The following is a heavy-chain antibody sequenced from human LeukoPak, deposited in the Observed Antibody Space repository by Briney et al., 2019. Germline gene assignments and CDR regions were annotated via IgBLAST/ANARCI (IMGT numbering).Heavy chain of an antibody. CDR1: GFTFSDYC. CDR3: ARIQLDYSETTIDCFVI. CDR2: IYSGGST. J-gene: IGHJ3*02. D-gene: IGHD5-18*01. Sequence: PGGSLRLSCVASGFTFSDYCMSWVRQAPGKGLEWVSSIYSGGSTYYADSVKGRYTISTHNPNTLCLQMNSLKTEDTAVYYCARIQLDYSETTIDCFVILGQGTMVTVSS. V-gene: IGHV3-53*04.